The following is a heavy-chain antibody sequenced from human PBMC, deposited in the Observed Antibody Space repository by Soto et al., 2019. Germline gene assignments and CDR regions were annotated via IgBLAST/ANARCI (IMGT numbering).Heavy chain of an antibody. J-gene: IGHJ1*01. V-gene: IGHV3-74*01. CDR1: GFSFSSYW. D-gene: IGHD2-15*01. CDR2: INSDGSTT. CDR3: AMRSCRGGSCYGEYFQH. Sequence: GGSLRLSCAASGFSFSSYWMYWVRQAPGKGPLWVSRINSDGSTTNYADPVKGRFTISRDNAKNTLDLQLNSLRAEDTAVYYCAMRSCRGGSCYGEYFQHWGQGTLVTVSS.